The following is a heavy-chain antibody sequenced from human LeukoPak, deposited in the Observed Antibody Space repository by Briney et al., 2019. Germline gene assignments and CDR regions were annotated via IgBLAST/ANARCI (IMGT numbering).Heavy chain of an antibody. CDR3: AKHSSGWLYFDY. D-gene: IGHD6-19*01. J-gene: IGHJ4*02. CDR2: ISGSGGST. Sequence: PGGSLRLSCAASGLTLSSYALSWVRQAPGKGLEWVSAISGSGGSTYYADSVKGRFTISRDNSKNTLYLQMNSLRAEDTAVYYCAKHSSGWLYFDYWGQGTLVTVTS. V-gene: IGHV3-23*01. CDR1: GLTLSSYA.